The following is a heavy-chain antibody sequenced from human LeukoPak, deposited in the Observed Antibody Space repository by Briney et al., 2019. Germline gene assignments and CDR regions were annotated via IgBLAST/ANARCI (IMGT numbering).Heavy chain of an antibody. Sequence: GGSLRLSCAASGLTVSSNDMHGVRQAPGEVLEGVSLLFSGGNTFYADSFKGRVIISRDNSKNSLYLQMNSLRAEDTAVYYCARMNYVSTGWGAPFDYWGQGTLVTVSS. CDR1: GLTVSSND. CDR3: ARMNYVSTGWGAPFDY. V-gene: IGHV3-53*01. CDR2: LFSGGNT. J-gene: IGHJ4*02. D-gene: IGHD1-7*01.